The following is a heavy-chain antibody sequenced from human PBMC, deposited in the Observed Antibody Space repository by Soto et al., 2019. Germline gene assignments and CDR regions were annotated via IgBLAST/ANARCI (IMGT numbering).Heavy chain of an antibody. D-gene: IGHD2-15*01. Sequence: SVKVSCKASGGTFSSYAISWVRQAPGQGLEWMGGIIPIFGTANYAQKFQGRVTITADESTSTAYMELSSLRSEDTAVYYCARGGPHCSGGSCYSDYFDYWGQGTLVTVS. V-gene: IGHV1-69*13. CDR2: IIPIFGTA. CDR1: GGTFSSYA. CDR3: ARGGPHCSGGSCYSDYFDY. J-gene: IGHJ4*02.